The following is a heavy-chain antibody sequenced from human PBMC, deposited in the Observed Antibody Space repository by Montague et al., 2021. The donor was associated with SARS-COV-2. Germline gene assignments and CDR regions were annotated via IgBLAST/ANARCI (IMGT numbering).Heavy chain of an antibody. D-gene: IGHD3-16*01. J-gene: IGHJ6*02. CDR2: IYYAGNT. CDR3: ARGGTYHYGMDV. Sequence: SETLSLTCAVSDGSISSPNWWNWVRQPPGKGLEWIGEIYYAGNTNYNPSLKSRVTIFIDESKNHFSLQLSSVTAADTAVYYCARGGTYHYGMDVWSQGTTVAVSS. V-gene: IGHV4-4*02. CDR1: DGSISSPNW.